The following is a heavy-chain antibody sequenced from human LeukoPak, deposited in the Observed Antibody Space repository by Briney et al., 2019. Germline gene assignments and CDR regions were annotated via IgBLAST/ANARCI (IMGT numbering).Heavy chain of an antibody. CDR1: GFTFSSYG. V-gene: IGHV3-33*01. CDR3: ARRQGSNLVDY. Sequence: HAGGSLRPSCAASGFTFSSYGMHWVRQAPGKGLEWVAVIWYDGSNKYYADSVKGRFTISRDNSKNTLYLQMNSLRAEDTAVYYCARRQGSNLVDYWGQGTLVTVSS. CDR2: IWYDGSNK. D-gene: IGHD4-11*01. J-gene: IGHJ4*02.